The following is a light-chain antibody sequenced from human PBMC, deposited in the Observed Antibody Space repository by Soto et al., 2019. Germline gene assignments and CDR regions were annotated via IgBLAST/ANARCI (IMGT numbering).Light chain of an antibody. Sequence: EIVMTQSPATLSVSPGERATLSCRASQSVSSNLAWYPQKPGQSPRLLIYGASTRATGIPARFSGSGSGTEFTLTISSLQSEDFEVYYCQQYNNWPWTFGQGTKVEIK. CDR3: QQYNNWPWT. CDR2: GAS. V-gene: IGKV3-15*01. J-gene: IGKJ1*01. CDR1: QSVSSN.